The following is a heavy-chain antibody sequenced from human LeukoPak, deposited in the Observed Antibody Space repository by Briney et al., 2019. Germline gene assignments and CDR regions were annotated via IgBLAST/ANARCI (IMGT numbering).Heavy chain of an antibody. V-gene: IGHV3-48*04. J-gene: IGHJ4*02. Sequence: GGSLRLSCAASGFTFSNYNMNWVRLAPGKGLEWVSYISSSSSTIYYADSVKGRFTISRDNAKNSLYLQMNSLRAEDTALYYCTTLGYHLDSWGQGTLVTVSS. CDR1: GFTFSNYN. CDR3: TTLGYHLDS. CDR2: ISSSSSTI. D-gene: IGHD3-22*01.